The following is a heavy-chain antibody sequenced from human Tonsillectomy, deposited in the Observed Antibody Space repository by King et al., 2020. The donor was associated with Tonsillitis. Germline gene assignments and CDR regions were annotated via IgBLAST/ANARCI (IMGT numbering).Heavy chain of an antibody. V-gene: IGHV3-13*05. CDR2: IGTAGDP. Sequence: VQLVQSGGGLVQPGGSLRLSCAASGFTFSSHDMHWVRQATGKGLEWVSGIGTAGDPFYPGSVRGRFTISRENAKNSLYLQMNSLRAGDTAVYYCARGSPGANSFDYWGQGTLVTVSS. CDR1: GFTFSSHD. CDR3: ARGSPGANSFDY. J-gene: IGHJ4*02. D-gene: IGHD3-10*01.